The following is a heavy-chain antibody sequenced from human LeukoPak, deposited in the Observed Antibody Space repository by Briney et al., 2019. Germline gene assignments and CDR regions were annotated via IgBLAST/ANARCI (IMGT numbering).Heavy chain of an antibody. J-gene: IGHJ6*03. Sequence: SETLSLTCTVSGDSISGYYWSWIRQPAGKGLEWIGYIYYSGSTNYNPSLKSRVTISVDTSKNQFSLKLSSVTAADTAVYYCARLSSWGRYYYYYYMDVWGKGTTVTVSS. V-gene: IGHV4-59*01. CDR2: IYYSGST. CDR1: GDSISGYY. D-gene: IGHD6-13*01. CDR3: ARLSSWGRYYYYYYMDV.